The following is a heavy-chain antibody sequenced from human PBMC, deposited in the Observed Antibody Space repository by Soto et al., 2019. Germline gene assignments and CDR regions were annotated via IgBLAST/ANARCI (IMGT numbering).Heavy chain of an antibody. D-gene: IGHD2-15*01. J-gene: IGHJ4*02. CDR3: LGYCSGGSCYSRGY. CDR2: INAGNCNT. CDR1: GYSFTSHA. Sequence: QVPLVQSGAEVKKPGASVKVSCKASGYSFTSHAMHWVRQAPGQRLEWMGWINAGNCNTKYSQKFHGRVTITRDTSASTAYMELSSLRSEDTAVYYCLGYCSGGSCYSRGYWGQGTLVTVSS. V-gene: IGHV1-3*01.